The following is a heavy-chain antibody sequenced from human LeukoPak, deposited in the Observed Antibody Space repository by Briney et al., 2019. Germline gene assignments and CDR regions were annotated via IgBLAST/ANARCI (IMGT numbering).Heavy chain of an antibody. D-gene: IGHD2-2*02. Sequence: ASVKVSCKASGYTLTNYGISWVRQATGQGLEWMGWMNPNSGNTGYAQKFQGRVTMTRDMSTSTVYMELSSLRSEDTAVYYCARVAAEVVGVPGPIGFGWLRRDYYYMDVWGKGTTVTVSS. J-gene: IGHJ6*03. CDR1: GYTLTNYG. CDR3: ARVAAEVVGVPGPIGFGWLRRDYYYMDV. V-gene: IGHV1-8*02. CDR2: MNPNSGNT.